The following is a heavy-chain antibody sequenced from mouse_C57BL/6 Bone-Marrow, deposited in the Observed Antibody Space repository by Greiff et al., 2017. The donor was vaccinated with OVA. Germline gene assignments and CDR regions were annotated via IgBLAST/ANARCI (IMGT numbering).Heavy chain of an antibody. Sequence: EVKLMESGGGLVQPGGSLKLSCAASGFTFSSYAMSWVRQTPEKRLEWVATISDGGSYTYYPDNVKGRFTISRDNAKNNLYLQMSHLKSEDTAMYYCARDSLDYYGSSYAFYAMDYWGQGTSVTVSS. D-gene: IGHD1-1*01. CDR3: ARDSLDYYGSSYAFYAMDY. V-gene: IGHV5-4*01. J-gene: IGHJ4*01. CDR1: GFTFSSYA. CDR2: ISDGGSYT.